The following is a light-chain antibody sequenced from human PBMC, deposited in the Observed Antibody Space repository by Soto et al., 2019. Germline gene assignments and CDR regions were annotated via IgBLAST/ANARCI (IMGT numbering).Light chain of an antibody. V-gene: IGKV3-15*01. Sequence: EIVMTQSPATLSVSPGERATLSCRASQSISSNLAWYQKKPGQAPRLLIYGASTKATGIPTRFSGSGSGTEFTLTISSLQSDDVADYYCQQYNKWWTFGQGTRVDIK. CDR2: GAS. J-gene: IGKJ1*01. CDR3: QQYNKWWT. CDR1: QSISSN.